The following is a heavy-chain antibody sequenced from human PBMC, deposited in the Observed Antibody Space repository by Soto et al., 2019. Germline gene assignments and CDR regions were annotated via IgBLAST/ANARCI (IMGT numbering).Heavy chain of an antibody. Sequence: QVQLVESGGGVVQPGRSLRLSCAASGLTFSRYAMHRVRQAPGKGLEWVAVIIYDGSNKHYADSVHGRFTISRDNSKNTLYLQMNSLRAEDTAVYYCAAELGNTGYDGHDYWGQGTLVTVSS. CDR3: AAELGNTGYDGHDY. V-gene: IGHV3-30*04. CDR1: GLTFSRYA. D-gene: IGHD5-12*01. CDR2: IIYDGSNK. J-gene: IGHJ4*02.